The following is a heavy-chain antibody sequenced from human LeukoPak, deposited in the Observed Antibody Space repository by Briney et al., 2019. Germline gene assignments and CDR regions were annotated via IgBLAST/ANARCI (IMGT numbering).Heavy chain of an antibody. J-gene: IGHJ6*02. CDR2: ISSRGSSI. Sequence: GRSLRLSCAASGFTFSSYEMNWVRQAPGKGLDWVSYISSRGSSIYYADSVKGRFTISRAKAKNSLYLQMNSMRAEDTAVYYCARERSQVIAAAAPYGMDVWGQGTTVTVSS. CDR1: GFTFSSYE. D-gene: IGHD6-13*01. CDR3: ARERSQVIAAAAPYGMDV. V-gene: IGHV3-48*03.